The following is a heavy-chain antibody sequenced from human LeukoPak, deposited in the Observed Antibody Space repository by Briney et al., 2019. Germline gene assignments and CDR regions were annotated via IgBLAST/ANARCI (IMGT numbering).Heavy chain of an antibody. J-gene: IGHJ4*02. Sequence: PGGSLRLSCAASGFTFERYGMHWVRQAPGKGLEWLAFIGFDVTKRYYADSVKGRFTISRDNSNNTLYLQMTTLRTEDTALYYCAKARLSASGRPNIRDPHNGFDYWGQGTLVTVSS. V-gene: IGHV3-30*02. CDR3: AKARLSASGRPNIRDPHNGFDY. CDR1: GFTFERYG. CDR2: IGFDVTKR. D-gene: IGHD3-10*01.